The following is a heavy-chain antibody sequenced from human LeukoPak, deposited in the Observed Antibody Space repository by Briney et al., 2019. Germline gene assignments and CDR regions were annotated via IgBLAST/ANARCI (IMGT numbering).Heavy chain of an antibody. J-gene: IGHJ4*02. Sequence: ASVKVSCKASGFTFTSTAVQWVRQARGQCLEWIGWILVGSGNTNHAQMFQERVTLTWDVSTSTAYMVLSSLRSEDTAIYYCASDPPYTSSSAWWGQGTLVTVSS. D-gene: IGHD2-2*01. V-gene: IGHV1-58*01. CDR3: ASDPPYTSSSAW. CDR2: ILVGSGNT. CDR1: GFTFTSTA.